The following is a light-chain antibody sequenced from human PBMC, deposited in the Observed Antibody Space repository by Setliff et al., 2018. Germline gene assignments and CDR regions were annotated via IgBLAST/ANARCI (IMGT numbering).Light chain of an antibody. CDR2: RNN. CDR1: SSNIGSNT. Sequence: QSVLTQPPSASGTPGQRVTISCSGSSSNIGSNTVNWYQQLPGTAPKLLIYRNNQRPSGVPDRFSGSKSGTSASLTISGLQAEDEADYYCTSYTSTSALVIFGGGTKVTVL. V-gene: IGLV1-44*01. J-gene: IGLJ2*01. CDR3: TSYTSTSALVI.